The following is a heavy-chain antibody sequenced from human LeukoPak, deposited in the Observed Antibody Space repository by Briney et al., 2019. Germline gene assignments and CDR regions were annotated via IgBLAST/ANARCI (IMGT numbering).Heavy chain of an antibody. Sequence: SETLSLTCAVSGYSISGGYYWGWIRQPPGNGLEWIGGIFHSGTTYYNPSLRSRVTISVDTSKNQFSLKLTSVTAADTAVYYCARLASIAAAADWYFDIWGRGTLVTVSS. CDR2: IFHSGTT. J-gene: IGHJ2*01. D-gene: IGHD6-13*01. V-gene: IGHV4-38-2*01. CDR3: ARLASIAAAADWYFDI. CDR1: GYSISGGYY.